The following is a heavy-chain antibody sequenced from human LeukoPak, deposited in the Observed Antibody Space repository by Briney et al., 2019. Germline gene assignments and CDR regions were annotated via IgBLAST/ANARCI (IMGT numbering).Heavy chain of an antibody. J-gene: IGHJ6*03. CDR1: GYTFSSYG. Sequence: GASVKLSCKASGYTFSSYGISWVRQAPGQGLEWMGWISAYNGNTKYVQKFQGRVTMTTDTSTSTAYVELRSLRSDDTAVYYCARVQGYSSGWYYYYLDVWGRGPAVSVSS. V-gene: IGHV1-18*01. CDR3: ARVQGYSSGWYYYYLDV. CDR2: ISAYNGNT. D-gene: IGHD6-19*01.